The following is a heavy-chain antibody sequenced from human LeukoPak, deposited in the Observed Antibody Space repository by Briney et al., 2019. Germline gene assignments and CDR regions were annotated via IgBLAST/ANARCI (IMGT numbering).Heavy chain of an antibody. Sequence: SETLSLTCTVSSGSLSNYYWTWIRQSPGKGLEWIASISSAGKTNSNPSLQSRVTISLDTSNHQLSLKMTSVISADTAVYYCARGHIAPQRQFIARRGLRTVSRFDPWGQGTLLLLSA. V-gene: IGHV4-59*01. CDR3: ARGHIAPQRQFIARRGLRTVSRFDP. CDR2: ISSAGKT. D-gene: IGHD6-25*01. J-gene: IGHJ5*02. CDR1: SGSLSNYY.